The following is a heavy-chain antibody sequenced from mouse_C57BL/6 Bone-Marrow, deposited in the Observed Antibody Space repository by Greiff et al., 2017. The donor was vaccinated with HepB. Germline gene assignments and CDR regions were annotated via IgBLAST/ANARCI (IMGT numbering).Heavy chain of an antibody. CDR3: TTGGITTVVATDY. D-gene: IGHD1-1*01. J-gene: IGHJ2*01. Sequence: VQLQQSGAELVRPGASVKLSCTASGFNIKDDYMHWVKQRPEQGLEWIGWIDPENGDTEYASKFQGKATITADTSSNTAYLQLSRLTSEDTAVYYCTTGGITTVVATDYWGQGTTLTVSS. CDR2: IDPENGDT. V-gene: IGHV14-4*01. CDR1: GFNIKDDY.